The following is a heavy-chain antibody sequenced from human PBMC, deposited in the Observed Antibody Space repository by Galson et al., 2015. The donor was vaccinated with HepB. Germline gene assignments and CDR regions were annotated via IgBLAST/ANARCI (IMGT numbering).Heavy chain of an antibody. V-gene: IGHV3-30*04. Sequence: SLRLSCAASGSTFSSYAMHWVRQAPDKGLEWVALISYDGSYKSYADSVKGRLTVSRGNSEDTLYLQLNSMRTEDTAVYYCARELGAEPYWGQGTLVTVSS. CDR1: GSTFSSYA. CDR2: ISYDGSYK. D-gene: IGHD1-26*01. CDR3: ARELGAEPY. J-gene: IGHJ4*02.